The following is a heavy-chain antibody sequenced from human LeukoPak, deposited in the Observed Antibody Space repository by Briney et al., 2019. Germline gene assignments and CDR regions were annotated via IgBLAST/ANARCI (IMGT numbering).Heavy chain of an antibody. CDR2: INSDGSIT. CDR3: TREGWGLDY. J-gene: IGHJ4*02. V-gene: IGHV3-74*01. CDR1: GFTVSSKW. Sequence: GGSLRLSCEASGFTVSSKWMHCVRQAPGKGLVWVSRINSDGSITNYADSVRGRFTIARDNAKNTLYLQMSTLRAEDTAVYDCTREGWGLDYWGEGTMASVSS. D-gene: IGHD2-21*02.